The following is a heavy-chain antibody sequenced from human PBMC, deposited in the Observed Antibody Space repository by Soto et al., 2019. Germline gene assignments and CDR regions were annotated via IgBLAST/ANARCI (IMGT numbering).Heavy chain of an antibody. D-gene: IGHD6-19*01. CDR3: AREYSSGWYEVYYYYGMDV. CDR2: IDPSDSYT. V-gene: IGHV5-10-1*01. Sequence: GESLKISCKGSGYSFTSYWISWVRQMPGKGLEWMGRIDPSDSYTNYSPSFQGHVTISADKSISTAYLQWSSLKASDTAMYYCAREYSSGWYEVYYYYGMDVWGQGTTVTVSS. J-gene: IGHJ6*02. CDR1: GYSFTSYW.